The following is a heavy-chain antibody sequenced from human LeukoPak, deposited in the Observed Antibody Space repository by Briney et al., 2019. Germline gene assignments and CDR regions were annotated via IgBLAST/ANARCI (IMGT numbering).Heavy chain of an antibody. CDR3: AVLDCRERNDGNYQDSSGP. J-gene: IGHJ5*02. CDR1: VFAFSNYW. Sequence: GGSLRLSCATYVFAFSNYWVPWVRQTPGWGLVWVSRISGGGSATTYADSAMGHFTSSRDNDRNTLYLQMNSLRAEDTAVYYCAVLDCRERNDGNYQDSSGPWGQGTLVTVSS. CDR2: ISGGGSAT. D-gene: IGHD3-22*01. V-gene: IGHV3-74*01.